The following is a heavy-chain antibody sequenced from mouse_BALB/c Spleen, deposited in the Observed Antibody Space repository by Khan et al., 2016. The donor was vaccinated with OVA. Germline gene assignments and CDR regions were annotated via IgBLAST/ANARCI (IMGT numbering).Heavy chain of an antibody. CDR2: INSGGSI. CDR3: ARGHFYGSSYDYGYFDV. CDR1: GFTFSSYA. J-gene: IGHJ1*01. D-gene: IGHD1-1*01. Sequence: EVELVESGGGLVKPGGSLKLSCAASGFTFSSYAMSWVRQTPEKRLEWVASINSGGSIYYSDSVRGRFTISRDNARNILYLQMSSLKSEDTAMYYCARGHFYGSSYDYGYFDVWGAGTTVTVSS. V-gene: IGHV5-6-5*01.